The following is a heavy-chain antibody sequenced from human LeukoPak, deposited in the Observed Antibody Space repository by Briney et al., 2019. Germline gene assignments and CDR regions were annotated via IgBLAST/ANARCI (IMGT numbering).Heavy chain of an antibody. V-gene: IGHV4-38-2*01. CDR1: GYSISSGYY. D-gene: IGHD2-2*02. Sequence: SETLSLTCAVSGYSISSGYYWGWIRQPPGKGLEWIGSIYHSGSTYYNPSLKSRVTISVDTSKNQFSLRMSSVTDANTAVYNCARHKHTLVIPAAIGHMNVWGKGTTVTVSS. CDR2: IYHSGST. CDR3: ARHKHTLVIPAAIGHMNV. J-gene: IGHJ6*03.